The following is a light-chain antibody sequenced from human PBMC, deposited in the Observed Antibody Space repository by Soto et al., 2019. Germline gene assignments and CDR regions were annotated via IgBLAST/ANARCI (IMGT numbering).Light chain of an antibody. Sequence: QSVLTQPPSVSGAPGQRVTISCTGSSSNIGAGYDVHWYQQLPGTAPKLLIYGNSNRPSGVPDRFSGSKSGPSASLAITGLQAEDEADYYCQSYDSSLSGVVFGGVTNLTVL. V-gene: IGLV1-40*01. CDR2: GNS. CDR3: QSYDSSLSGVV. CDR1: SSNIGAGYD. J-gene: IGLJ2*01.